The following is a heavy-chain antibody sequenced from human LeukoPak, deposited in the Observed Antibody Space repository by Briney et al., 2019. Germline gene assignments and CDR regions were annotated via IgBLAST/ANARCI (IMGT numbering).Heavy chain of an antibody. Sequence: ASVKVSCKASGYTFTGYYIHWVRQAPGQGLEWMGWINPNSGGTSYAQKFQGRVTMTRDTSVSTAYMELSRLRSDDTAVYYCARMSDILTGHYPQWFDPWGQGTLVTASS. V-gene: IGHV1-2*02. J-gene: IGHJ5*02. CDR2: INPNSGGT. CDR3: ARMSDILTGHYPQWFDP. CDR1: GYTFTGYY. D-gene: IGHD3-9*01.